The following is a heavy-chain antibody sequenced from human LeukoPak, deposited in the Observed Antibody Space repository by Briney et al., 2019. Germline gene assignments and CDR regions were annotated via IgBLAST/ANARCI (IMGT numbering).Heavy chain of an antibody. D-gene: IGHD3-3*01. V-gene: IGHV3-23*01. Sequence: GGSLRLSCAASGFTFSSYAMSWVRQAPGKGLEWVSAISGSGGSTYYADSVKGRFTISRDNSKNTLYLQMNSLRAEDTAVYYCAKSSYYDFWSGYPNKSGFDYWGQETLVTVSS. CDR1: GFTFSSYA. CDR3: AKSSYYDFWSGYPNKSGFDY. CDR2: ISGSGGST. J-gene: IGHJ4*02.